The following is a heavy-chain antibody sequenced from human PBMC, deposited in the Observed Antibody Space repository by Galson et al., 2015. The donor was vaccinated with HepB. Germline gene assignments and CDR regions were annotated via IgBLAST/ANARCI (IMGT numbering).Heavy chain of an antibody. J-gene: IGHJ4*02. CDR3: TTDGWELHGVLDY. Sequence: SLRLSCAASGFTFSNAWMSWVRQAPGKGLEWVGRIKSKTDGGTTDYAAPVKGRFTISRDDSKNTLYLQMNSLKTEDTAVYYCTTDGWELHGVLDYWGQGTLVTVSS. CDR1: GFTFSNAW. V-gene: IGHV3-15*01. D-gene: IGHD1-26*01. CDR2: IKSKTDGGTT.